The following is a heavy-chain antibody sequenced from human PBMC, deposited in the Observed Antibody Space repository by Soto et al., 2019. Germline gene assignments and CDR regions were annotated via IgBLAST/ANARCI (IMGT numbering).Heavy chain of an antibody. CDR3: ARESLTGIFDY. CDR2: IYYSGST. J-gene: IGHJ4*02. V-gene: IGHV4-59*01. Sequence: PSETLSLTCAVYGGSFSGYYWSWIRQPPGKGLEWIGYIYYSGSTNYNPSLKSRVTISVDTSKNQFSLKLSSVTAADTAVYYCARESLTGIFDYWGQGTLVTVSS. D-gene: IGHD1-20*01. CDR1: GGSFSGYY.